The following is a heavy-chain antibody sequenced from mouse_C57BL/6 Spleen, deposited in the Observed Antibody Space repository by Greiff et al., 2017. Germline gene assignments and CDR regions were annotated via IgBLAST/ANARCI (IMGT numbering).Heavy chain of an antibody. CDR3: ARARPSDY. CDR1: GFTFSSYA. Sequence: DVKLVESGGGLVKPGGSLKLSCAASGFTFSSYAMSWVRQTPEKRLEWVATISDGGSYTYYPDNVKGRFTISRDNAKNNLYLQMSHLKSEDTAMYYCARARPSDYWGQGTTLTVSS. J-gene: IGHJ2*01. CDR2: ISDGGSYT. V-gene: IGHV5-4*03.